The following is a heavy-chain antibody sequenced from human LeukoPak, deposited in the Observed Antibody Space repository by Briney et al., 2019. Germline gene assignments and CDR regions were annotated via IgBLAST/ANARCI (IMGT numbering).Heavy chain of an antibody. CDR3: ARDGDTNGWSLYYFDY. V-gene: IGHV3-21*01. D-gene: IGHD6-19*01. CDR1: GFTFSSYA. J-gene: IGHJ4*02. CDR2: ISTSTDYK. Sequence: NAGGSLRLSCAASGFTFSSYAMSWVRQAPGKGLEWVASISTSTDYKYYADSLKGRFTISRDNAKNSLYLQMNSLRAEDTAVYYCARDGDTNGWSLYYFDYWGQGILVTVSS.